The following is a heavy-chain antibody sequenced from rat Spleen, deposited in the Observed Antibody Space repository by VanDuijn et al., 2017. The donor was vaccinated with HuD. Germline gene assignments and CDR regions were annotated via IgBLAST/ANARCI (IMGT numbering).Heavy chain of an antibody. CDR2: ISTSGGST. CDR3: TNILRTYFDY. V-gene: IGHV5-46*01. D-gene: IGHD1-6*01. CDR1: GFTFSSFP. J-gene: IGHJ2*01. Sequence: EVQLVESGGGLVQPGRSMKLSCAASGFTFSSFPMAWVRQAPTKGLEWVATISTSGGSTYYRDSVKGRFTISRDNAKSTLYLQMNSLRSEDTATYYCTNILRTYFDYWGQGVMVTVSS.